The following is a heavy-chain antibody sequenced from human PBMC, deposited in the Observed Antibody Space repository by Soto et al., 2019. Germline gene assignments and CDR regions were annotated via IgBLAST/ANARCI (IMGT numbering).Heavy chain of an antibody. V-gene: IGHV3-74*03. J-gene: IGHJ4*02. Sequence: EVQLVESGGGLVQPGGSLRLSCTASGFTFSNYWMHWVRQPTGKGLVWVSRINSDGSSTTYAASVKGRFTMSRDAAKNTLYLQMDSLRAEDTAVYYCARVETCNSISCYSVFESWGQGTLVTVSS. CDR1: GFTFSNYW. CDR2: INSDGSST. CDR3: ARVETCNSISCYSVFES. D-gene: IGHD2-2*01.